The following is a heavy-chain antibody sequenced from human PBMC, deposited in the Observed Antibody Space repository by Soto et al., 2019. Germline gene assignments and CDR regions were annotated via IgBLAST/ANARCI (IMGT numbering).Heavy chain of an antibody. J-gene: IGHJ3*01. CDR3: VRDEQWTCDV. CDR2: ISVGGGSI. D-gene: IGHD6-19*01. Sequence: EVQLVESGGGLVQPRRSLRISCAASGFTFSRYAMNWVRQAPGKGLEWVTYISVGGGSIFYADSVKGRFTISRDDAQNSVYLQMNTRRDEDTALYYCVRDEQWTCDVWCQGTMVIVSS. CDR1: GFTFSRYA. V-gene: IGHV3-48*02.